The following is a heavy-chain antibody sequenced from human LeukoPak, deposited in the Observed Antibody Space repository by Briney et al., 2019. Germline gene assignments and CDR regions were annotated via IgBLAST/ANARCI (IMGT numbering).Heavy chain of an antibody. V-gene: IGHV1-8*01. CDR1: GYTFTSYD. J-gene: IGHJ4*02. Sequence: ASVKVSCKASGYTFTSYDINWVRQTTGQGLEWMGWMNPYSGHTGYAEKFQGRVTMTRDTSINTAYMKLNSLTSDDTAVYYCASGLSYITSRWGQGTLVTVSS. CDR2: MNPYSGHT. D-gene: IGHD2-21*01. CDR3: ASGLSYITSR.